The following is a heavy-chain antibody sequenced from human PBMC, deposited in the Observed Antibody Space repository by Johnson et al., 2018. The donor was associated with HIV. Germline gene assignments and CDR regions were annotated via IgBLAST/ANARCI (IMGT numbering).Heavy chain of an antibody. D-gene: IGHD3-22*01. Sequence: VQLVESGGGLVQPGGSLRLSCAASGFTFSSYWMSWVRQAPGKGLEWVANIKQDGSEKYYVDSVKGRFTISRDNAKNSLYLQMNSLRAEDTAVYYCARVYYYDSSGIDALDIWGQGTMVTVSS. CDR2: IKQDGSEK. V-gene: IGHV3-7*01. CDR1: GFTFSSYW. CDR3: ARVYYYDSSGIDALDI. J-gene: IGHJ3*02.